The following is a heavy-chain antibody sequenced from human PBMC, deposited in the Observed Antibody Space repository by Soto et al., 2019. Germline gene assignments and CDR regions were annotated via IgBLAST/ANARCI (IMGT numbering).Heavy chain of an antibody. D-gene: IGHD3-22*01. CDR1: GGSISSGGYY. CDR3: ARYYYDSSGYQND. V-gene: IGHV4-31*03. Sequence: PSETLSLTCTVSGGSISSGGYYWSWIRQHPGKGLEWIGYIYYSGSTYYNPSLKSRVTISVDTSKNQFSLKLSSVTAADTAVYYCARYYYDSSGYQNDWGQGNLVTVSS. J-gene: IGHJ4*02. CDR2: IYYSGST.